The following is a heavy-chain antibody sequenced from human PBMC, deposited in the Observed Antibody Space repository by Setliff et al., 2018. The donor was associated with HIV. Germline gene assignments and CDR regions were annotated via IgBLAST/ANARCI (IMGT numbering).Heavy chain of an antibody. CDR1: GGSTSSGDYY. CDR2: IYYSGST. V-gene: IGHV4-31*03. D-gene: IGHD4-17*01. J-gene: IGHJ6*03. Sequence: PSETLSLTCTVSGGSTSSGDYYWSWIRQYPGKGLEWIGYIYYSGSTFYNPSLKSRVTISVDTSKKQFSLKLSSVTAADTAVYYCAREGYGDKRERYFYYMDVWGKGTTVTVSS. CDR3: AREGYGDKRERYFYYMDV.